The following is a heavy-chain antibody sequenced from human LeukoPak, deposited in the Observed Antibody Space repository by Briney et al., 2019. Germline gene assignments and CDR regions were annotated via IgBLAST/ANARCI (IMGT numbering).Heavy chain of an antibody. D-gene: IGHD3-10*01. CDR2: IRSKAYGGTT. J-gene: IGHJ5*02. V-gene: IGHV3-49*03. Sequence: GGSLRLSCTASGFAFGDYAMSWFRQAPGKGLEWVGFIRSKAYGGTTEYAASVKGRFTISRDDSKSIAYLQMNSLKAEDTAVYYCSPGVRGVIPWFDPWGQGTLVTVSS. CDR3: SPGVRGVIPWFDP. CDR1: GFAFGDYA.